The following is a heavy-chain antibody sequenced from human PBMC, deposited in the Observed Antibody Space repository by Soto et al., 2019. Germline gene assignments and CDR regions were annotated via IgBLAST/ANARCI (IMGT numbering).Heavy chain of an antibody. V-gene: IGHV3-30*18. J-gene: IGHJ5*02. CDR1: GFTFSSYG. CDR2: ISNDGSKT. Sequence: QVKLVDSGGGVVQPGRSLRLSCRTSGFTFSSYGMHWVRQAPGKGPEWVAFISNDGSKTDYADSVKGRFTVSRDNPKNTLFLQMNSLRGEDTAVYYFTKPRSSLQWPPFDPWGHGTLVTVSS. CDR3: TKPRSSLQWPPFDP. D-gene: IGHD6-19*01.